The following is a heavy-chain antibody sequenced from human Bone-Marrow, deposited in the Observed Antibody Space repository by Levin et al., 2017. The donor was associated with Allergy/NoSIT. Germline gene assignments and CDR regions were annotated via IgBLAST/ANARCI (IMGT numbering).Heavy chain of an antibody. V-gene: IGHV5-51*01. D-gene: IGHD6-19*01. CDR1: GYRFGSYW. CDR3: ATTQTSAWFASFDF. J-gene: IGHJ3*01. Sequence: PGGSLRLSCQGSGYRFGSYWIAWVRQVPGKGLEWVGMIFPGDSETKYSPSFGGQVSMSVDKSMGAAYLQWSSLKASDSAIYYCATTQTSAWFASFDFWGQGTMVTVSS. CDR2: IFPGDSET.